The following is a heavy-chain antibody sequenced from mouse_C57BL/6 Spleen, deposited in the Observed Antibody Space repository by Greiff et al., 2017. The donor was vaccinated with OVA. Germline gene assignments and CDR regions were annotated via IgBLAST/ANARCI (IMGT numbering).Heavy chain of an antibody. Sequence: VQLQQSGAELVKPGASVKLSCKASGYTFTSYWMHWVKQRPGQGLEWIGMIHPNSGSTNYNEKFKSKATLTVDKSSSTAYMQLSSLTSEDSAVYYCARSEGDYDRFAMDYWGQGTSVTVSS. CDR3: ARSEGDYDRFAMDY. D-gene: IGHD2-4*01. CDR1: GYTFTSYW. V-gene: IGHV1-64*01. J-gene: IGHJ4*01. CDR2: IHPNSGST.